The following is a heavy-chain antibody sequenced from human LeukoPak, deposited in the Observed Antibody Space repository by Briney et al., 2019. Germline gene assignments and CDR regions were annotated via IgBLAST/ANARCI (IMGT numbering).Heavy chain of an antibody. J-gene: IGHJ6*02. CDR3: ARDTFLEYYDILTGYYTEREVNGMDV. CDR1: GYTFTGYY. V-gene: IGHV1-2*02. CDR2: INPNSGGT. Sequence: ASVKVSCKASGYTFTGYYMHWVRQAPGQGLEWMGWINPNSGGTNYAQKLQGRVTMTTDTSTSTAYMELRSLRSDDTAVYYCARDTFLEYYDILTGYYTEREVNGMDVWGQGTTVTVSS. D-gene: IGHD3-9*01.